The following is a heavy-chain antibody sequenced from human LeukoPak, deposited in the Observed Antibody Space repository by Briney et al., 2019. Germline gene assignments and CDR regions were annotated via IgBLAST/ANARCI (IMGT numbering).Heavy chain of an antibody. V-gene: IGHV3-11*06. Sequence: GGSLRLSCAASGFTFSDYYMSWIRQAPGKGLEXVSYISSSSSYTNYADFVKGRFTISRDNAKNSLYLQMNSLRAEDTAVYYCARDQLAGRWFDPWGQGTLVTVSS. CDR3: ARDQLAGRWFDP. J-gene: IGHJ5*02. CDR1: GFTFSDYY. CDR2: ISSSSSYT.